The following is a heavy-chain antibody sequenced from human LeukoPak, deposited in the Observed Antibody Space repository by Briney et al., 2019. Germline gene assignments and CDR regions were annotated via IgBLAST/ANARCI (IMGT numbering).Heavy chain of an antibody. CDR2: INPKSGGT. CDR1: GYTFSGYY. CDR3: AREAELGPFDY. D-gene: IGHD1-26*01. J-gene: IGHJ4*02. V-gene: IGHV1-2*02. Sequence: ASVKVSCKASGYTFSGYYMHWVRQAPGQGLEWMGWINPKSGGTNEAQKFHDRVTMTRDMSTSTVYMELSSLRSEDTAVYYCAREAELGPFDYWGQGTLVTVSS.